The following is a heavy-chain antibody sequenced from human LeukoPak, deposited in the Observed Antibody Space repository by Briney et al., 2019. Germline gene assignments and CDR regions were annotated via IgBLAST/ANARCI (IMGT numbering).Heavy chain of an antibody. J-gene: IGHJ3*02. D-gene: IGHD6-19*01. CDR1: GFTFSTYA. Sequence: GGSLRLSCAASGFTFSTYAMHWVRQAPGKGLEWVAIISYDGTNKYYADSVKGRFTISRDSSKNTLYLQMNSLRAEDTAVYYCARDDPYSSGWYIVFDIWGQGTMVTVSS. CDR3: ARDDPYSSGWYIVFDI. CDR2: ISYDGTNK. V-gene: IGHV3-30-3*01.